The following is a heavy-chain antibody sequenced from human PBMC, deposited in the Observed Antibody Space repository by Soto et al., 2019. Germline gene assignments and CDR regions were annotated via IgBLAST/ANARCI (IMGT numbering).Heavy chain of an antibody. CDR2: VFNSGGT. CDR3: ATNYAAFSAPYDS. D-gene: IGHD2-15*01. CDR1: GGSISSYY. V-gene: IGHV4-59*13. J-gene: IGHJ4*02. Sequence: SETLSLTCTVSGGSISSYYWSWLRQPPGKGLEWIGYVFNSGGTNYNPSLKSRVTISLDMSKNQLSLRLTSVTAADTAVYYCATNYAAFSAPYDSWGQGTLVTVSS.